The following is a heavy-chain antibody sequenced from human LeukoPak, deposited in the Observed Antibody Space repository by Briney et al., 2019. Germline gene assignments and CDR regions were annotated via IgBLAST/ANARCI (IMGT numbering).Heavy chain of an antibody. D-gene: IGHD5-12*01. Sequence: ASVKVSCKTSGYTFTSFAISWVRQAPGQGLEWMGWISAYNGNTNYAQKLQGRVTMTTDTPTNTAYMELRSLRSDDTAVFYCARLVSVANSSDYWGQGTLVTVSS. CDR3: ARLVSVANSSDY. CDR2: ISAYNGNT. V-gene: IGHV1-18*01. CDR1: GYTFTSFA. J-gene: IGHJ4*02.